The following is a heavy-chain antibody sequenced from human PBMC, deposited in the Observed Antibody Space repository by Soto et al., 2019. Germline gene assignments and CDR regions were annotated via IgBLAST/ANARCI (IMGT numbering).Heavy chain of an antibody. CDR3: ARDGDTDMVTDFDY. CDR2: ISYDGSNK. J-gene: IGHJ4*02. CDR1: GFTFSSYA. Sequence: GGSLRLSCAASGFTFSSYAMHWVRQAPGKGLEWVAVISYDGSNKYYADSVKGRFTISRDNSKNTLYLQMNSLRAEDTAVYYSARDGDTDMVTDFDYWGQGTLVTVSS. V-gene: IGHV3-30-3*01. D-gene: IGHD5-18*01.